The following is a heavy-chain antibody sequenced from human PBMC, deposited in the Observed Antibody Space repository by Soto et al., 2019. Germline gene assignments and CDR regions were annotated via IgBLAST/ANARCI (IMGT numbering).Heavy chain of an antibody. J-gene: IGHJ4*02. CDR3: AIYHMELLRFDY. Sequence: GASVKVSCKAYEFSFTSHGSSWVRQAPGQGLEWMGWISLYNGNTNYAQQFQGRVTMTTDTSTSTAYMELRSLRSDDTAMYFCAIYHMELLRFDYSGQGTLVAVCS. D-gene: IGHD3-10*01. CDR1: EFSFTSHG. V-gene: IGHV1-18*04. CDR2: ISLYNGNT.